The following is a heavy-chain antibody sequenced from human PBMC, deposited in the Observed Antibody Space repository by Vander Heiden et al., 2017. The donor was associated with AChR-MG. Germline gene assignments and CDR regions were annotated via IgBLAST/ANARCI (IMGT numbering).Heavy chain of an antibody. CDR2: ISYDGSNK. D-gene: IGHD2-2*01. J-gene: IGHJ4*02. Sequence: QVQLVESGGGVVQPGRSLRLSCAASGFTFSSYAMHWVRQAPGKGLEWVAVISYDGSNKYYADSVKGRFTISRDNSKNTLYLQMNSLRAEDTAVYYCARKPQLVDYWGQGTLVTVSS. V-gene: IGHV3-30-3*01. CDR3: ARKPQLVDY. CDR1: GFTFSSYA.